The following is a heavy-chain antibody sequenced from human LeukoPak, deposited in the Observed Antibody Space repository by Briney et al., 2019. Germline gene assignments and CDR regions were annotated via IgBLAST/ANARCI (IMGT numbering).Heavy chain of an antibody. CDR3: ARVKGEWLFRPIDY. J-gene: IGHJ4*02. V-gene: IGHV4-39*07. Sequence: ESGPALVKPTQTLTLTCTFSGFSLSTSGMCVSWIRQPPGKGLEWIGEINHSGSTNYNPSLKSRVTISVDTSKNQFSLKLSSVTAADTAVYYCARVKGEWLFRPIDYWGQGTLVTVSS. CDR2: INHSGST. CDR1: GFSLSTSGM. D-gene: IGHD3-3*01.